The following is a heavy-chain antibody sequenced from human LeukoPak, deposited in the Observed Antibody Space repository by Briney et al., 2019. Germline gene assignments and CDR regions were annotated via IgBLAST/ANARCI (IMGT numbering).Heavy chain of an antibody. CDR2: IRNDRIT. J-gene: IGHJ4*02. CDR1: GLTFSDAW. V-gene: IGHV3-15*01. Sequence: GESLRLSCVLSGLTFSDAWMSWVRQAPGKGLEWVGRIRNDRITNYAAPVQGRFNISRDNSKNTFYLQMNSLRTEDTGMYFCSWIATIFTVDYWGQGTLVTVSS. D-gene: IGHD2-21*01. CDR3: SWIATIFTVDY.